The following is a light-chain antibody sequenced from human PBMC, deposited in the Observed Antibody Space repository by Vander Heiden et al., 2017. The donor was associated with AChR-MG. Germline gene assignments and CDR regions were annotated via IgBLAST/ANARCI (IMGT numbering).Light chain of an antibody. J-gene: IGKJ1*01. CDR3: QQENTHSWT. CDR2: KAS. V-gene: IGKV1-5*03. CDR1: ESISHW. Sequence: DIQMTQSPSTLYTSVGDRVTITCRASESISHWLAWYQQKPGQAPNLLIYKASNLQSGVPPRFSGSGSGTEFTLTISSLQPDDFATYYCQQENTHSWTFGQGTRVEIK.